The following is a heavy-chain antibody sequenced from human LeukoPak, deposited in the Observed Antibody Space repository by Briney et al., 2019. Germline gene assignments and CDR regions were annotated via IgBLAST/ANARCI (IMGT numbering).Heavy chain of an antibody. Sequence: PSETLSLTCTVSGGSISSSSYYWGWLRQPPGKGLEWIGSIYYSGSTYYNPSLKSRVTISVDTSKNQFSLKLSSVTAADTAVYYCARSKTIHAFDIWGQGTMVTVSS. V-gene: IGHV4-39*07. D-gene: IGHD3-9*01. CDR3: ARSKTIHAFDI. CDR2: IYYSGST. CDR1: GGSISSSSYY. J-gene: IGHJ3*02.